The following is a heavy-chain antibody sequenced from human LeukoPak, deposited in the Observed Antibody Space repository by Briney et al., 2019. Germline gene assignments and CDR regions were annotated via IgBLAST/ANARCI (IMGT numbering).Heavy chain of an antibody. D-gene: IGHD6-13*01. J-gene: IGHJ6*02. CDR1: GGSISSYY. V-gene: IGHV4-59*08. Sequence: SETLSLTCTVSGGSISSYYWSWIRQPPGKGLEWIGYIYYSGSTNYNPSLKSRVTISVGTSKNRFSLKLSSVTAADTAVYYCARQSSSWSYYYYYGMDVWGQGTTVTVSS. CDR3: ARQSSSWSYYYYYGMDV. CDR2: IYYSGST.